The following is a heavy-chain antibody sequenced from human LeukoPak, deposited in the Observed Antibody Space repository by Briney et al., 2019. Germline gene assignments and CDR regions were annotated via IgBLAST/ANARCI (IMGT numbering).Heavy chain of an antibody. CDR3: ARVRRVVPAATAKIYYMDV. V-gene: IGHV4-34*01. Sequence: PSETLSLTCAVYGGSFSDYYWSWIRQPPGKGLEWIGEINHSGSTNYNPSLKSRVTISVDTSKNQFSLKLNSVTAADTAVYYCARVRRVVPAATAKIYYMDVWGKGTTVTVSS. J-gene: IGHJ6*03. CDR2: INHSGST. D-gene: IGHD2-2*01. CDR1: GGSFSDYY.